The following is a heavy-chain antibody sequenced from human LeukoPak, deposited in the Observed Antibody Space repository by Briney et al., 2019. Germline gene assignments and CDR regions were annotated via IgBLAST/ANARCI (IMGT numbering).Heavy chain of an antibody. CDR1: GGSFSGYY. CDR3: ARDRELGLFDY. J-gene: IGHJ4*02. D-gene: IGHD7-27*01. V-gene: IGHV4-34*01. CDR2: INHSGST. Sequence: SETLSLTCAVYGGSFSGYYWSWIRQPLGKGLEWIGEINHSGSTNYNPSLKSRVTISVDTSKNQFSLKLSSVTAADTAVYYCARDRELGLFDYWGQGTLVTVSS.